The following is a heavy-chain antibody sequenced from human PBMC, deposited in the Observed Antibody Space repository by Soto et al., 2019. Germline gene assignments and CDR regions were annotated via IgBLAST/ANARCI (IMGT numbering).Heavy chain of an antibody. V-gene: IGHV1-69*02. D-gene: IGHD4-17*01. CDR1: GGTFSSYT. CDR2: IIPILGIA. J-gene: IGHJ2*01. CDR3: ARGPDYGGNSYWYFDL. Sequence: QVQLVQSGAEVKKPGSSVKVSCKASGGTFSSYTISWVRQAPGQGLEWMGRIIPILGIANYAQKFQGRVTITADKATSTAYMELSRLRSEDTAVYYCARGPDYGGNSYWYFDLWGRGTLVTVSS.